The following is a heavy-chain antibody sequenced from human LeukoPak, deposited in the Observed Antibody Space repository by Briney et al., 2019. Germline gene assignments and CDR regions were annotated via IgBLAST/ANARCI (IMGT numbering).Heavy chain of an antibody. CDR1: GYTFTSYV. Sequence: ASVKVSCKASGYTFTSYVISWVRQAPGQGLEWMGWISAYNGNTNYAQKLQGRVTMHTDTSTSPAYLELRSLRSDDTAVYYCARDNHELLWSVSGRSGMDVWGQGTTVTVSS. D-gene: IGHD3-10*01. CDR2: ISAYNGNT. V-gene: IGHV1-18*01. CDR3: ARDNHELLWSVSGRSGMDV. J-gene: IGHJ6*02.